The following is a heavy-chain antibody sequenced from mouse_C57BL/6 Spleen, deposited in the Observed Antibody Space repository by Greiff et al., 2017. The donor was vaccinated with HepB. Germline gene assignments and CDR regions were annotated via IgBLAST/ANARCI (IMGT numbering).Heavy chain of an antibody. V-gene: IGHV5-9-1*02. CDR2: ISSGGDYI. CDR3: TRRELTFYYYAMDY. Sequence: VQLKESGEGLVKPGGSLKLSCAASGFTFSSYAMSWVRQTPEKRLEWVAYISSGGDYIYYADTVKGRFTISRDNARNTLYLQMSSLKSEDTAMYYCTRRELTFYYYAMDYWGQGTSVTVSS. J-gene: IGHJ4*01. D-gene: IGHD6-1*02. CDR1: GFTFSSYA.